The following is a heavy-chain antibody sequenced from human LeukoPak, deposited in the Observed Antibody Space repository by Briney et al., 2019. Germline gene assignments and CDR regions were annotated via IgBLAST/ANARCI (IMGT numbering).Heavy chain of an antibody. CDR3: AKLPQTPYCSSTSCPPYYYYGMDV. CDR2: ISGSGGST. CDR1: GFTFSSYA. V-gene: IGHV3-23*01. J-gene: IGHJ6*02. D-gene: IGHD2-2*01. Sequence: GGSLRLSCAASGFTFSSYAMSWVRQAPGKGLEWVSAISGSGGSTYYADSVKGRFTISGDNSKNTLYLQMNSLRAEDTAVYYCAKLPQTPYCSSTSCPPYYYYGMDVWGQGTTVTVSS.